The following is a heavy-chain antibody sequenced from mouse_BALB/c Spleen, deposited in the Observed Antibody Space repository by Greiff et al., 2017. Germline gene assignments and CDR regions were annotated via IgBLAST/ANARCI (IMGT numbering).Heavy chain of an antibody. CDR3: AREFSYYGSSYDYAMDY. CDR1: GFSLTSYG. V-gene: IGHV2-2*02. Sequence: QVQLKESGPGLVQPSQSLSITCTVSGFSLTSYGVHWVRQSPGKGLEWLGVIWSGGSTDYNAAFISRLSISKDNSKSQVFFKMNSLQANDTAIYYCAREFSYYGSSYDYAMDYWGQGTSVTVSS. J-gene: IGHJ4*01. CDR2: IWSGGST. D-gene: IGHD1-1*01.